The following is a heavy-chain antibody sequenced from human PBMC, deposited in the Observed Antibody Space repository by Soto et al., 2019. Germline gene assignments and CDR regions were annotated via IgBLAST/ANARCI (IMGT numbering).Heavy chain of an antibody. CDR3: ARGRESYYDSSGYVY. J-gene: IGHJ4*02. Sequence: SETLSLTFTVSGGSISSYYWSWIRQPPGKGLEWIGYIYYSGSTNYNPSLESRVTISVDRSKNQFSLNVSSVTAADTAVYYCARGRESYYDSSGYVYWGQGILVTVS. D-gene: IGHD3-22*01. V-gene: IGHV4-59*01. CDR2: IYYSGST. CDR1: GGSISSYY.